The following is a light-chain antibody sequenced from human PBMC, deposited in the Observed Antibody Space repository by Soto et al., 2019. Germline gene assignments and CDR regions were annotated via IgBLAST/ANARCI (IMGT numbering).Light chain of an antibody. CDR1: SSDVGGYNY. Sequence: QSALTQPASVSGSPGQSITISCTGTSSDVGGYNYVSWYQQHPGKAPKLMIYDVSNRPSGVSNRFSGSKSGNTASLTISGLQAEDEADYYCSSYTSSINYVVFGGGTKLTVL. J-gene: IGLJ2*01. CDR2: DVS. V-gene: IGLV2-14*01. CDR3: SSYTSSINYVV.